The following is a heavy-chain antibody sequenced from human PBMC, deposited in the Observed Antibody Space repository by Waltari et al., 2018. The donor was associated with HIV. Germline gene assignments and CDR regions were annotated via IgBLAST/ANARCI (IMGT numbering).Heavy chain of an antibody. J-gene: IGHJ6*02. D-gene: IGHD3-10*01. CDR3: ARANVFLRFGEFYMYGMEG. CDR2: INSDGTTT. V-gene: IGHV3-74*01. Sequence: EVRRVESGGDLVQPVESLRLSCAASGFTFSNYWMPLFRQAPGQGRGWGSCINSDGTTTTYAESVRARFTIFRDKAKNTLDLRMNSRNADDTDVYYCARANVFLRFGEFYMYGMEGWGPGTMVTASS. CDR1: GFTFSNYW.